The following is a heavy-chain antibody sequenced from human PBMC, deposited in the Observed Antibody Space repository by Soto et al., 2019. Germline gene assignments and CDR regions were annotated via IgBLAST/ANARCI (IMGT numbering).Heavy chain of an antibody. CDR1: GFNVMSYW. CDR3: ARDIGFDYVN. J-gene: IGHJ4*02. Sequence: GGSLRLSCAVSGFNVMSYWMSWVRQAPGKGLEWVASIKEDGSEIYYLHSVRGQFSISRDSAGNALHLTMNYLSAEDTGLYFCARDIGFDYVNWGQGTLVTVSS. CDR2: IKEDGSEI. V-gene: IGHV3-7*01. D-gene: IGHD3-16*01.